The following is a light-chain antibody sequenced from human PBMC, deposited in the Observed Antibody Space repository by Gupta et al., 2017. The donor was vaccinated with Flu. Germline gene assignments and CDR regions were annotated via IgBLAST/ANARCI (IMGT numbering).Light chain of an antibody. V-gene: IGKV3-11*01. J-gene: IGKJ3*01. CDR3: QHRSNCPFT. Sequence: EIVLTQSPATLSLSPGERATLSCRASQSVSSFLAWYQQKPGQAPRLLIYDASNRATGIPARFSGSGSGTDFTLTISSLEPDDFAVYYCQHRSNCPFTFGHGTKVDIK. CDR2: DAS. CDR1: QSVSSF.